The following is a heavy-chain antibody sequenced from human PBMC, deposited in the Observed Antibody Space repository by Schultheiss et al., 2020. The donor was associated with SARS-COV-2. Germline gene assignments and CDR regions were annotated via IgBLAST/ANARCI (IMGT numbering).Heavy chain of an antibody. J-gene: IGHJ4*02. CDR2: IYYSGST. V-gene: IGHV4-61*01. D-gene: IGHD6-13*01. Sequence: SETLSLTCTVSGGSVSSGSYYWSWIRQPPGKGLEWIGYIYYSGSTYYNPSLKSRVTISVDTSKNQFSLKLSSVTAADTAVYYCARVAEQQLEFDYWGQGTLVTVSS. CDR1: GGSVSSGSYY. CDR3: ARVAEQQLEFDY.